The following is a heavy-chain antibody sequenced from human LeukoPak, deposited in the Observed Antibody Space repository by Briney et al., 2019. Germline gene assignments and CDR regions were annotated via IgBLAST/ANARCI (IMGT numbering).Heavy chain of an antibody. CDR2: IYYSGST. Sequence: SETLSLTCTVSGGSISSYYWSWIRQPPGKGLEWIGYIYYSGSTNYNPSLKSRVTISVDTSKNQFSLKLSSVTAADTAVYYCARGGWYYYDSSGENAFDIWGQGTMVTVSS. D-gene: IGHD3-22*01. V-gene: IGHV4-59*01. CDR3: ARGGWYYYDSSGENAFDI. CDR1: GGSISSYY. J-gene: IGHJ3*02.